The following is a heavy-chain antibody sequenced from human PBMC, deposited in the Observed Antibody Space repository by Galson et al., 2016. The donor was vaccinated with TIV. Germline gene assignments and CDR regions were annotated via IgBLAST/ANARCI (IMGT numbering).Heavy chain of an antibody. CDR2: FIPLFGTP. J-gene: IGHJ6*02. Sequence: SVKVSCKASGDTFLSYPFNWVRQAPGQGLEWMGGFIPLFGTPNYAQKFQGRVTITANESTSTVHMELSSLRSEDTAVYYCAKERNNAMDTYHQYYGMDVWGQGTTVTVSS. CDR3: AKERNNAMDTYHQYYGMDV. CDR1: GDTFLSYP. D-gene: IGHD5-18*01. V-gene: IGHV1-69*13.